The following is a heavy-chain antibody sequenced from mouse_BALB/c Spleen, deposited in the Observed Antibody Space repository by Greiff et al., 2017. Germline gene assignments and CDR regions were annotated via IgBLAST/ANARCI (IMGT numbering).Heavy chain of an antibody. D-gene: IGHD3-1*01. CDR3: ARRGSGYGYAMDY. V-gene: IGHV1-39*01. J-gene: IGHJ4*01. CDR2: INPYYGST. CDR1: GYSFTDYI. Sequence: VQLQQPGAELVKPGASVKISCKASGYSFTDYIMLWVKQSHGKSLEWIGNINPYYGSTSYNLKFKGKATLTVDKSSSTAYMQLNSLTSEDSAVYYCARRGSGYGYAMDYWGQGTSVTVSS.